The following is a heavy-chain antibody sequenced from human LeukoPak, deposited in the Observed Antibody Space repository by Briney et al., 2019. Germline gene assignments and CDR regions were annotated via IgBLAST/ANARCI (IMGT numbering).Heavy chain of an antibody. J-gene: IGHJ3*02. CDR2: ISNSSSYT. D-gene: IGHD4/OR15-4a*01. Sequence: GGSLRLSCAASGVTFSDDHMSWIRQAPGKGLEWVSYISNSSSYTNYADSVKGRFTISRDNAKNSLYLQMNSLRAEDTAVYYCARDQGDEYGSLNEAFDIWGQGTMVTVSS. V-gene: IGHV3-11*05. CDR3: ARDQGDEYGSLNEAFDI. CDR1: GVTFSDDH.